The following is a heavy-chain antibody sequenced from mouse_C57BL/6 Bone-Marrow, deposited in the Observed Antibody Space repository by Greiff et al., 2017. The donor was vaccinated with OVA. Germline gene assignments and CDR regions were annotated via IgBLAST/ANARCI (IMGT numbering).Heavy chain of an antibody. CDR2: ISPGSGST. CDR1: GYTFTSYW. Sequence: QVQLQQPGAELVKPGASVKMSCKASGYTFTSYWINWVKQRPGQGLEWIGDISPGSGSTNYNEKFKSKATLTVDTSSSTAYMQLSSLTSEDSAVYYWARNPFITTVRAPGYWGQGTTLTVSS. CDR3: ARNPFITTVRAPGY. J-gene: IGHJ2*01. D-gene: IGHD1-1*01. V-gene: IGHV1-55*01.